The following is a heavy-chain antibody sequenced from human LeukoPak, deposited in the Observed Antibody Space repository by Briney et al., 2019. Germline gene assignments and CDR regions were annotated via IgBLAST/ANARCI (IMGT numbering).Heavy chain of an antibody. CDR1: GGSFSGYY. J-gene: IGHJ4*02. D-gene: IGHD2-15*01. V-gene: IGHV4-34*01. CDR2: INHGGST. Sequence: SETLSLTCAVYGGSFSGYYWSWIRQPPGKGLEWIGEINHGGSTNYNPSLKSRVTISVDTSKNQFSLKLSSVTAADTAVYYCARGRGGGGGYWGQGTLVTVSS. CDR3: ARGRGGGGGY.